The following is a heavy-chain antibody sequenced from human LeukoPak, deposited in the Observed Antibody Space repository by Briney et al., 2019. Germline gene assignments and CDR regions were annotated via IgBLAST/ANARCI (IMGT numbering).Heavy chain of an antibody. CDR1: GGSFSGYY. D-gene: IGHD3-10*01. Sequence: SEMLSLTCAVYGGSFSGYYWSWIRQPPGRGLEWIGEINHSGSTNYNPSLKSRVTISVDTSKNQFSLKLSSVTAADTAVYYCAGRRGYFEYWGQGTLVTVSS. CDR3: AGRRGYFEY. V-gene: IGHV4-34*01. J-gene: IGHJ4*02. CDR2: INHSGST.